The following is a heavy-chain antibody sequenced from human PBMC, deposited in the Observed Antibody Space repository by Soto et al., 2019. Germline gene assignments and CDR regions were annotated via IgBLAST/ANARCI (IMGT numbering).Heavy chain of an antibody. Sequence: VGSLRLSGAASGFTFNQYAMSWVRQAPGKGLEWVSIIIANGGTFYADSVKGRFTISRDNSKNTVYLQMSSLRVEDTAIYYCAKDYTVAADPSSVILFDYWGQGALVTVSS. J-gene: IGHJ4*02. CDR2: IIANGGT. CDR3: AKDYTVAADPSSVILFDY. CDR1: GFTFNQYA. D-gene: IGHD2-15*01. V-gene: IGHV3-23*01.